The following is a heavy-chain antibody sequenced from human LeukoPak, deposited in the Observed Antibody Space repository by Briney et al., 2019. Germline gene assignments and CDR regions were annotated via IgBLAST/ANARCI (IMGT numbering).Heavy chain of an antibody. CDR2: ISGDGGT. CDR3: ARYCGAASCYSGFDY. J-gene: IGHJ4*02. CDR1: GFTFGSYV. D-gene: IGHD2-15*01. V-gene: IGHV3-23*01. Sequence: GGSLRLSCTASGFTFGSYVMSWVRQAPGKGPEWVSAISGDGGTYYADSVKGRFTISRDNSKNTLYLQMNSLGGEDTALYYCARYCGAASCYSGFDYWGQGTLVTVAS.